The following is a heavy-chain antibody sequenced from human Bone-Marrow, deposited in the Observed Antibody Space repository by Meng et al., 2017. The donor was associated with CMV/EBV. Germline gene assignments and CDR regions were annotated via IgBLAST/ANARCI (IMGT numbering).Heavy chain of an antibody. Sequence: SVKVSCKASGGTFSSYAISWVRQAPGQGLEWMGGIIPILGIANYAQKFQGRVTITADKSTSTAYMELSSLRSEDTAVYYCARGKYYYYYYGMDVWGQGTTVTVSS. J-gene: IGHJ6*02. CDR1: GGTFSSYA. V-gene: IGHV1-69*10. CDR2: IIPILGIA. CDR3: ARGKYYYYYYGMDV.